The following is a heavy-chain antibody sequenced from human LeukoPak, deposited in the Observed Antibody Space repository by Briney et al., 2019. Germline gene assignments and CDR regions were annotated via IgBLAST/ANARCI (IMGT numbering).Heavy chain of an antibody. Sequence: GGSLRLSCAASGFTFSSYWMSWVRQAPGKGLEWVATIKQDGREKDFVDSVKGRFTISRDNAKNSLYLQMNSLRAEDTALYYCARVGYYYHYWGQGTLVTVSS. CDR3: ARVGYYYHY. CDR2: IKQDGREK. V-gene: IGHV3-7*01. CDR1: GFTFSSYW. J-gene: IGHJ4*02. D-gene: IGHD3-22*01.